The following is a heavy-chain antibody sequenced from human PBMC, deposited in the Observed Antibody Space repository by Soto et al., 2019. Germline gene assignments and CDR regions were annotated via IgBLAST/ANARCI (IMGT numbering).Heavy chain of an antibody. CDR1: GFTFSSYW. CDR2: IRGDGGYT. Sequence: PGGSLRLSCAASGFTFSSYWMHWVRQAPGKGLVHVSRIRGDGGYTDHAESVKGRFTISRDNAKNTLYLQMNSLRVEDKAVYYCGRDHYGFNSIDYWGQGTLVTVSS. CDR3: GRDHYGFNSIDY. V-gene: IGHV3-74*01. D-gene: IGHD4-17*01. J-gene: IGHJ4*02.